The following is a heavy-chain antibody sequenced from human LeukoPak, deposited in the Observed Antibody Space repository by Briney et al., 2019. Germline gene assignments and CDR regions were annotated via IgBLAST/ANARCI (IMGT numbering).Heavy chain of an antibody. J-gene: IGHJ4*02. CDR1: GFTFSSYA. Sequence: GGSLRLSCAASGFTFSSYAMSWFRQAPGKGLEWVSAISGSGGSTYYADSVKGRFTISRDNAKNSLYLQMNSLRAEDTAVYYCARDRSAAMGVTDYWGQGTLVTVSS. CDR3: ARDRSAAMGVTDY. CDR2: ISGSGGST. D-gene: IGHD5-18*01. V-gene: IGHV3-23*01.